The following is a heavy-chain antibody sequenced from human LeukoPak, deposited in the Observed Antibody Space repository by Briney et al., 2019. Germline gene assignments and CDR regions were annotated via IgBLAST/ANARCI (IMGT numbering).Heavy chain of an antibody. CDR2: IYTGDSDT. D-gene: IGHD2-2*01. V-gene: IGHV5-51*01. CDR1: GYSFISYW. CDR3: ARLQEDIVVVPAAIPYNWFDP. Sequence: GESLKISCKASGYSFISYWIGWVRQMPGKGLEWMGIIYTGDSDTRYSPSLQGQITISVDRSINTAYLQWNSLKASDTAIYYCARLQEDIVVVPAAIPYNWFDPWGRGSLVTVSS. J-gene: IGHJ5*02.